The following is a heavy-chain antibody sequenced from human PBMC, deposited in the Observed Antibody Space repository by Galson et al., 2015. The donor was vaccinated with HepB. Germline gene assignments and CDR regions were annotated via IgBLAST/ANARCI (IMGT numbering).Heavy chain of an antibody. D-gene: IGHD6-13*01. V-gene: IGHV3-48*01. CDR2: ISSSSSSI. CDR1: GFTFSTYS. Sequence: SLRLSCAASGFTFSTYSMNWVRQAPGKGLEWVSYISSSSSSIYYADSVKGRFTISRDNARNTLYLEMNSLRAEDTAVYYCARPRAGLPADGHFFDSWGQGTLVTVSS. J-gene: IGHJ4*02. CDR3: ARPRAGLPADGHFFDS.